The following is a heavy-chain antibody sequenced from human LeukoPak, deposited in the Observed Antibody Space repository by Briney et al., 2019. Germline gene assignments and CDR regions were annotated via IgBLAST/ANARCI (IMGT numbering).Heavy chain of an antibody. J-gene: IGHJ4*02. CDR3: ARDYHGSGSLTTFDY. V-gene: IGHV1-46*01. CDR2: INPRGGSA. D-gene: IGHD3-10*01. Sequence: ASAKVSCKASGYTFTSFYMHWVRQAPGQGLEWMGIINPRGGSASAAQKFQGRLTLTRDTSTSTVYMDLSSLRSQDTAVYYCARDYHGSGSLTTFDYWGQGTLVTVSS. CDR1: GYTFTSFY.